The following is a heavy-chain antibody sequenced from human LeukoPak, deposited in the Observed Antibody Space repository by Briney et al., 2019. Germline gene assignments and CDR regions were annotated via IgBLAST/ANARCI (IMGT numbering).Heavy chain of an antibody. CDR1: GGSIKIYY. J-gene: IGHJ4*02. CDR3: ARTYEDYREDY. V-gene: IGHV4-59*01. Sequence: SETLSLTCTVSGGSIKIYYWSWIRQPPGKGLEWIGYIYYSGSTNYNPSLKSRVTISVDTSKNQFSLKLSSVTAADTAVYYCARTYEDYREDYWGQGTLVTVSS. D-gene: IGHD3-22*01. CDR2: IYYSGST.